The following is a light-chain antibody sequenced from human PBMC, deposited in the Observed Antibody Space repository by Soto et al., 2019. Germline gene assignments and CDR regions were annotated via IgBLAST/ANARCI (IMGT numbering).Light chain of an antibody. J-gene: IGKJ5*01. Sequence: VLTQSPDTLSFSPGERATLSCRSSQSVSSSHLAWYQHKPGQAPRLLIYDASDRATGIPARFSGSGSGTDFTLTISSLEPEDFAVYYCQQRSNWPITFGQGTRLEIK. CDR3: QQRSNWPIT. CDR2: DAS. V-gene: IGKV3-11*01. CDR1: QSVSSSH.